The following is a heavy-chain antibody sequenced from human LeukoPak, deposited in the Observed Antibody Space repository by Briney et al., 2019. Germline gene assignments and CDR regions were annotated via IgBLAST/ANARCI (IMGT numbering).Heavy chain of an antibody. V-gene: IGHV3-9*01. CDR1: GFTFDDYA. Sequence: LRLSCAASGFTFDDYAMHWVRQAPGKGLEWVSGISWNSGSIGYADSVKGRFTISRDNAKNSLYLQMNSLRAEDTALYYCAKDTMVRGVIEYYFDYWGQGTLVTVSS. J-gene: IGHJ4*02. CDR2: ISWNSGSI. CDR3: AKDTMVRGVIEYYFDY. D-gene: IGHD3-10*01.